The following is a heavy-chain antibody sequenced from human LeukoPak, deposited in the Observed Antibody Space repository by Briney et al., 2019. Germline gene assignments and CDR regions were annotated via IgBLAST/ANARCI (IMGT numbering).Heavy chain of an antibody. Sequence: PSETLSLTCTVSGGSISSYYWSWIRQPPGKGLEWIGEINHSGSTNYNPSLKSRVTISVDTSKNQFSLKLSSVTAADTAVYYCARGRRLADYFDYWGQGTLVTVSS. V-gene: IGHV4-34*01. CDR1: GGSISSYY. J-gene: IGHJ4*02. CDR3: ARGRRLADYFDY. CDR2: INHSGST.